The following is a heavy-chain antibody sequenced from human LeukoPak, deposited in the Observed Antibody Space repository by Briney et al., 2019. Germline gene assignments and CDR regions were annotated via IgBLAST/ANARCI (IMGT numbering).Heavy chain of an antibody. V-gene: IGHV1-46*01. CDR1: GYTFTNYY. Sequence: ASVKFSCKASGYTFTNYYMHWVRQAPGQGLEWMGIINSSSGSTTYAQKFQGRVTMTRDTSTSTVYMEMSSLRSEDTAVYYCARSGEFSTSSDIWGQGTMVTVSS. CDR3: ARSGEFSTSSDI. CDR2: INSSSGST. D-gene: IGHD6-6*01. J-gene: IGHJ3*02.